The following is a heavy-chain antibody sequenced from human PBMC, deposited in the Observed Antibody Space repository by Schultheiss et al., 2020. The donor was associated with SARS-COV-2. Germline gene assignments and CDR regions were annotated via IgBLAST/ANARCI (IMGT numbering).Heavy chain of an antibody. CDR2: ISWNSGSI. Sequence: GGSLRLSCAASGFTFDDYAMHWVRQAPGKGLEWVSGISWNSGSIGYADSVKGRFTISRDNSKNTLYLEMNSLRAEDTAVYYCAKSGATVTARFYFDSWGQGTLVTVSS. J-gene: IGHJ4*02. CDR3: AKSGATVTARFYFDS. V-gene: IGHV3-9*01. D-gene: IGHD4-17*01. CDR1: GFTFDDYA.